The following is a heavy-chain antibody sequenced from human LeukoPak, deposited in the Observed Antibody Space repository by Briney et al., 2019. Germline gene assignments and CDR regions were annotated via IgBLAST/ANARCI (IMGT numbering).Heavy chain of an antibody. Sequence: GRSLRLSCAASGFTFSRYGMHWVRQAPGKGLEWVAVIWYDGSNKYYADSVKGRFTISRDNSKNTLYLQMNSLRAEDTAVYYCARDYSNGYYNYFDYWGQGTLVTVSS. D-gene: IGHD3-22*01. V-gene: IGHV3-33*01. J-gene: IGHJ4*02. CDR1: GFTFSRYG. CDR2: IWYDGSNK. CDR3: ARDYSNGYYNYFDY.